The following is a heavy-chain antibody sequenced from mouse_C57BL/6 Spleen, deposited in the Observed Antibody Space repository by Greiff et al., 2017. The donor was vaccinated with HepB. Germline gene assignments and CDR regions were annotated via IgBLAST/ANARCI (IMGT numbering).Heavy chain of an antibody. V-gene: IGHV5-17*01. CDR2: ISSGSSTI. Sequence: DVHLVESGGGLVKPGGSLKLSCAASGFTFSDYGMHWVRQAPEKGLEWVAYISSGSSTIYYADTVKGRFTISRDNAKNTLFLQMTSLRSEDTAMYYCARGDYYGSSYLDYWGQGTSVTVSS. CDR1: GFTFSDYG. CDR3: ARGDYYGSSYLDY. J-gene: IGHJ4*01. D-gene: IGHD1-1*01.